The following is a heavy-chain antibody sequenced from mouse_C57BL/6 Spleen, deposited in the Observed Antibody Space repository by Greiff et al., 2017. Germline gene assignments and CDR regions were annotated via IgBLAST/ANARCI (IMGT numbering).Heavy chain of an antibody. CDR3: ARGRGSSYYYAMDY. V-gene: IGHV1-82*01. J-gene: IGHJ4*01. D-gene: IGHD1-1*01. CDR1: GYAFSSSW. CDR2: IYPGDGDT. Sequence: QVQLQQSGPELVKPGASVKISCKASGYAFSSSWMNWVKQRPGKGLEWIGRIYPGDGDTNYNGKFKGKATLTADKSSSTAYMQLSSLTSEDSAVYFCARGRGSSYYYAMDYWGQGTSVTVSS.